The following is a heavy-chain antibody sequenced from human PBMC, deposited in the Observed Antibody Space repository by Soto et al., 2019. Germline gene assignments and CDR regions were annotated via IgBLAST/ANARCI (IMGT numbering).Heavy chain of an antibody. J-gene: IGHJ4*02. CDR3: ALTRAAAGTGGDY. CDR1: GGTFSSYA. V-gene: IGHV1-69*13. CDR2: IIPIFGTA. D-gene: IGHD6-13*01. Sequence: SVKVSCKASGGTFSSYAISWVRQAPGQGLEWMGGIIPIFGTANYAQKFQGRVTITADESTSTAYMELSSLRSEDTAVYYCALTRAAAGTGGDYWGQGTLVTVSS.